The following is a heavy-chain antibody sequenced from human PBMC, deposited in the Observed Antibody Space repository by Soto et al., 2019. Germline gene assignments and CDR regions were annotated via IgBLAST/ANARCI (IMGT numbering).Heavy chain of an antibody. CDR2: INSDDTSI. CDR1: GFAFGSYW. D-gene: IGHD3-16*01. Sequence: EVRLVESGGGLVQPGGSLRLSCAASGFAFGSYWMHWVRQAPGRGLVWVSRINSDDTSISYADFVKGRFTISRDNAKKTLYLQMNSLRAEDTAVYYCARVEARSAYFASWGQGTLVTVSS. CDR3: ARVEARSAYFAS. V-gene: IGHV3-74*01. J-gene: IGHJ4*02.